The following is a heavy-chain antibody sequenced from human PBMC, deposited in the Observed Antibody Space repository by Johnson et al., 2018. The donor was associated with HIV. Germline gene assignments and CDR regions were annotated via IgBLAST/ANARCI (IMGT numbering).Heavy chain of an antibody. V-gene: IGHV3-11*04. D-gene: IGHD6-19*01. CDR2: ISSSDSSI. Sequence: QVQLVESGGGLVKPGGSLRLSCVASGFTFKDHYMSWIRQAPGKGLEWVSYISSSDSSIYYADSVKGRFTISRDNAKNSLYLQMNSLRAEDTAAYYCARVGSSGWLGRAFDIWGQGTMVTVSS. CDR3: ARVGSSGWLGRAFDI. CDR1: GFTFKDHY. J-gene: IGHJ3*02.